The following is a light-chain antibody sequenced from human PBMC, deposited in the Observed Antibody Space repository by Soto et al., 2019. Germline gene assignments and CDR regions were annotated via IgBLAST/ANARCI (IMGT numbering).Light chain of an antibody. V-gene: IGKV1-5*01. CDR2: DVS. Sequence: DIQMTQSPSTLSASVGDRVTITCLASQTINNWLAWYQQKPGKAPKLLIYDVSTLGSGVPSRFSGSGSGTDITLTISGLQPDDFGTYYCQQYNTFWTFGQGTKVDI. J-gene: IGKJ1*01. CDR3: QQYNTFWT. CDR1: QTINNW.